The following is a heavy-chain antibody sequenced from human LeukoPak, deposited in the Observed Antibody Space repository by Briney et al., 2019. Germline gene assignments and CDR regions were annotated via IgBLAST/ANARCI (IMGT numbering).Heavy chain of an antibody. J-gene: IGHJ6*03. V-gene: IGHV3-23*01. CDR1: GFAFTNYV. Sequence: GGSLRLSCAASGFAFTNYVMNWVRQAPGKRLEWVSGISGSGSSTYYAASVRGRFTISRDSSKNTVFLQMSSLRAEDTAAYYCAKGPNSDFWSGYSHYMDVWGKGTTAIVSS. CDR2: ISGSGSST. D-gene: IGHD3-3*01. CDR3: AKGPNSDFWSGYSHYMDV.